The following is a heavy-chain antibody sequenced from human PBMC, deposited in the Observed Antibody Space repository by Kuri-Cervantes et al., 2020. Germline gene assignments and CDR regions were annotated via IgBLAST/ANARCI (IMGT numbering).Heavy chain of an antibody. D-gene: IGHD2-15*01. CDR2: IIPIFGTA. V-gene: IGHV1-69*13. Sequence: SVKVSCKASGYTFTSYAISWVRQAPGQGLEWMGGIIPIFGTANYAQKFQGRVTITADESTSTAYMELSSLRSEDTAVYYCARDRCGGSCYFDYWGQGTLVTVSS. J-gene: IGHJ4*02. CDR3: ARDRCGGSCYFDY. CDR1: GYTFTSYA.